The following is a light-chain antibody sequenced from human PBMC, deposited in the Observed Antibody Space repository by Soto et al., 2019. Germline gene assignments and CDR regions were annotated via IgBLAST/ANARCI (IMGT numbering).Light chain of an antibody. V-gene: IGLV1-47*02. CDR1: DSNSGSNY. CDR3: AAWDNSLTGYV. J-gene: IGLJ1*01. CDR2: SNI. Sequence: QSVLTQPPSASGTPGQRVTISCSGSDSNSGSNYVYWYQQFPGTAPKLLIYSNIQRPSGVPARFSGSKSGTTAYLAISGLRSEDEADYYCAAWDNSLTGYVFGTGTKLTVL.